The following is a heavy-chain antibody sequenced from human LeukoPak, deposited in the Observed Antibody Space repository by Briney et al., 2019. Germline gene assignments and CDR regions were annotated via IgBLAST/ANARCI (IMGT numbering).Heavy chain of an antibody. CDR3: ARERGKAAVAY. Sequence: PGGSLRLSCTASGFTFSSYSMNWVRQAPGKGLEWISYIRSSSSTIYYADSMKGRFTISRDNAKNSLYLQMNSLRAEDTAVYYCARERGKAAVAYWGQGTLVTVSS. J-gene: IGHJ4*02. CDR1: GFTFSSYS. V-gene: IGHV3-48*04. D-gene: IGHD6-13*01. CDR2: IRSSSSTI.